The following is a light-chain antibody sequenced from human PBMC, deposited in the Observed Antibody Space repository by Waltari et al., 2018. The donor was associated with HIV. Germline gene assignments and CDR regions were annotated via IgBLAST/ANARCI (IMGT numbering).Light chain of an antibody. CDR3: QSYDSSLSGSWV. Sequence: QSVLTQQPSVSGAPGQRVTFSCTGSSSNIGAGYDVHGYQQLPGTAPILLIYGNNNRPSGVPDRFSGSKSGTSASLAITGLQAEDEADYYCQSYDSSLSGSWVFGGGTKLTVL. CDR1: SSNIGAGYD. V-gene: IGLV1-40*01. J-gene: IGLJ3*02. CDR2: GNN.